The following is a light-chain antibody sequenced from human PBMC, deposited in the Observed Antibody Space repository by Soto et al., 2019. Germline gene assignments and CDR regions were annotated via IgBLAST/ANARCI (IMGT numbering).Light chain of an antibody. CDR1: QFVSSR. J-gene: IGKJ1*01. Sequence: DIVVTQSPATLSASPGERVTLSCRASQFVSSRLAWYQQRPCQVPRLLIYDTSTRAPGISARFSGSGSGTEFTITISILQSEDFAVYSCQEYRQWPPGMFGPGTTVDIK. CDR3: QEYRQWPPGM. V-gene: IGKV3-15*01. CDR2: DTS.